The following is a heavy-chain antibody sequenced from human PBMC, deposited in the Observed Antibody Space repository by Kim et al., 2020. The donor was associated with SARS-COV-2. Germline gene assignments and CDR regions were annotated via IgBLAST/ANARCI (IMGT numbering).Heavy chain of an antibody. CDR2: ISYDGSNK. CDR3: ASGRGGYSYGYVY. CDR1: GFTFSSYA. V-gene: IGHV3-30*04. J-gene: IGHJ4*02. Sequence: GGSLRLSCAASGFTFSSYAMHWVRQAPGKGLEWVAVISYDGSNKYYADPVKGRFTISRDNSKNTLYLQMNSLRAEDTAVYYCASGRGGYSYGYVYWGQGTLVTVSS. D-gene: IGHD5-18*01.